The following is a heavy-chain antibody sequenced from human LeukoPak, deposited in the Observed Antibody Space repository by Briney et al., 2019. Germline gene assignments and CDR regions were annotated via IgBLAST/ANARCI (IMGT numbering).Heavy chain of an antibody. J-gene: IGHJ4*02. Sequence: PSETLSLTCAVSGYSISSGYYWGWIRQPPGKGLEWIWSIYHIGSTYYNPSLKSRVTISVDTSKNQFSLKLSSVTAADTAVYYCARSYLPTYYDFWSGYYLTFDYWGQGTLVTVSS. CDR1: GYSISSGYY. D-gene: IGHD3-3*01. CDR2: IYHIGST. V-gene: IGHV4-38-2*01. CDR3: ARSYLPTYYDFWSGYYLTFDY.